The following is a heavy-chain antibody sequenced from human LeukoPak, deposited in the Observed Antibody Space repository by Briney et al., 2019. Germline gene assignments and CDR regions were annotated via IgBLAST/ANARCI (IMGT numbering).Heavy chain of an antibody. CDR1: GXTFSDYY. J-gene: IGHJ4*02. Sequence: GGSLRLSCAVSGXTFSDYYVSWIRQAPGKGLEWVSYISSSGIYTNYADSVKGRFTISRDSAKNSLYLQMNSLGAEDTAVYSCARVSYYDDASGIDFWGQGTLVTVSS. D-gene: IGHD3-16*01. CDR2: ISSSGIYT. V-gene: IGHV3-11*05. CDR3: ARVSYYDDASGIDF.